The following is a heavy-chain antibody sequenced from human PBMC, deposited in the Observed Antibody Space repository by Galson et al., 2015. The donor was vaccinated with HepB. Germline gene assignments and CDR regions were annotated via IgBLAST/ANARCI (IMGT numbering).Heavy chain of an antibody. J-gene: IGHJ4*02. CDR1: GFTFSSYG. CDR3: AKDHPDTPTGCSSTSCSEIGYYFDY. V-gene: IGHV3-30*18. Sequence: SLRLSCAASGFTFSSYGMHWVRQAPGKGLEWVAVISYDGSNKYYADSVKGRFTISRDNSKNTLYLQMNSLRAGDTAVYYCAKDHPDTPTGCSSTSCSEIGYYFDYWGQGTLVTVSS. CDR2: ISYDGSNK. D-gene: IGHD2-2*01.